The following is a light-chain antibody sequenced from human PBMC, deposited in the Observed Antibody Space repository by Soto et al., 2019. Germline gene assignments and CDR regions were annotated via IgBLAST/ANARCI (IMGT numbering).Light chain of an antibody. CDR3: MQAKQFPIT. Sequence: DIVMTQTPLSSPVTLGQPASISCRSSQSLVPSDGNTYLSWLQQSPGQPPRLLLYKISDRFSGVPDRFSGSGAGTDFTLKISRVEAEDVVVDYCMQAKQFPITFGQGTRLELK. CDR1: QSLVPSDGNTY. J-gene: IGKJ5*01. V-gene: IGKV2-24*01. CDR2: KIS.